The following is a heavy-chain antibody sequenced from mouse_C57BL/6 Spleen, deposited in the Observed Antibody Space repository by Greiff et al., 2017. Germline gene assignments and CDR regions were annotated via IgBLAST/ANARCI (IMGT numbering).Heavy chain of an antibody. Sequence: EVKLVESGAELVRPGASVKLSCTASGFNIKDDYMHWVKQRPEQGLEWIGWIDPENGDTEYASKFQGKATITADTSSNTAYLQLSSLTSEDTAVYYCTTSDYGSPFAYWGQGTLVTVSA. CDR3: TTSDYGSPFAY. V-gene: IGHV14-4*01. CDR1: GFNIKDDY. CDR2: IDPENGDT. J-gene: IGHJ3*01. D-gene: IGHD1-1*01.